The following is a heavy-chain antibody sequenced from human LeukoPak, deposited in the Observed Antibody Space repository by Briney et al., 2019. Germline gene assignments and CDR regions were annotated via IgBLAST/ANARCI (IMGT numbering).Heavy chain of an antibody. J-gene: IGHJ4*02. Sequence: LPGGSLRLSCAASGFSFSSYEMKWVRQAPGKGLEWVSYINSSGSAIFYADSVKGRFTISRDNAKNSLFLQMNSLRAEDTAFYYCASKGGFDDWGQGTLVTVSS. V-gene: IGHV3-48*03. D-gene: IGHD2-15*01. CDR3: ASKGGFDD. CDR1: GFSFSSYE. CDR2: INSSGSAI.